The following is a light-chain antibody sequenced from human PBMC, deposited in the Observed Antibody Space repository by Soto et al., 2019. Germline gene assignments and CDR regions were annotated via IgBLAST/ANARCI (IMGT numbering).Light chain of an antibody. Sequence: DIQRTQSPCSLSASVGARVTITSRASQSISIYLQWYQQKPGKAPKLLIYAASSLQSGVPSRFSGSGSGTDFTLTISSLQPEDFATYYCQQSYSTPITFGQGTRLEI. J-gene: IGKJ5*01. CDR1: QSISIY. CDR2: AAS. CDR3: QQSYSTPIT. V-gene: IGKV1-39*01.